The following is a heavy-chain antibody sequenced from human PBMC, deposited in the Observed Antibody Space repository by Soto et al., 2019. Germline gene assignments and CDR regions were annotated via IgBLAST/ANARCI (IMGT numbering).Heavy chain of an antibody. Sequence: GGSLRLSCAASGFTFSSYWMHWVRQVPGKGLVWVSRINTDGSSTSHADSVKGRFTISRDNAKNTLYLQMNSLRAEDTAVYYCARAPRGDFMFDPWGQGTLVTVSS. CDR2: INTDGSST. D-gene: IGHD3-16*01. CDR3: ARAPRGDFMFDP. V-gene: IGHV3-74*01. CDR1: GFTFSSYW. J-gene: IGHJ5*02.